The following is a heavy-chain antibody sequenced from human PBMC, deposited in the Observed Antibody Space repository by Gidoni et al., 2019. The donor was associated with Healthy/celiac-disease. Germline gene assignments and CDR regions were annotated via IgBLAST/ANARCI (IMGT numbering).Heavy chain of an antibody. CDR3: ARDEYYYDSSGYYSDY. Sequence: EVQLVESGGGLVKPGGSLRLSCAASGFTFSSYSMNWVRQAPGKGLEWVSSISSSSSYIYYADSVKGRFTISRDNAKNSLYLQMNSLRAEDTAVYYCARDEYYYDSSGYYSDYWGQGTLVTVSS. D-gene: IGHD3-22*01. CDR1: GFTFSSYS. CDR2: ISSSSSYI. J-gene: IGHJ4*02. V-gene: IGHV3-21*01.